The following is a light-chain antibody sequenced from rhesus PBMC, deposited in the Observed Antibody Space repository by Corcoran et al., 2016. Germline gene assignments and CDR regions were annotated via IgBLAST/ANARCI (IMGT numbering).Light chain of an antibody. CDR3: LQGYRPPLT. CDR2: AAC. V-gene: IGKV1-36*02. CDR1: QGMSDD. J-gene: IGKJ4*01. Sequence: DIQMTQSPSSLSASVGDRVTITCRASQGMSDDLSWYQQKPGKAPKRLIYAACSLESGVPSRVSGSGSGTNFTLPISSLPPEDFAAYCCLQGYRPPLTFGGGSKVEIK.